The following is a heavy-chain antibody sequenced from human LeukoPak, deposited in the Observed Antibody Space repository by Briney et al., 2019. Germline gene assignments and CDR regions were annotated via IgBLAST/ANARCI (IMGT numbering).Heavy chain of an antibody. J-gene: IGHJ4*02. CDR2: INPSGGST. D-gene: IGHD2-15*01. CDR3: ARSPPYCSGGSCYSLYNFDY. CDR1: GYTFTSYY. V-gene: IGHV1-46*01. Sequence: ASVKVSCKASGYTFTSYYMHWVRQAPGQGLEWMGIINPSGGSTSYAQKFQGRVTMTRDMSTSTVYMELSSLRSEDTAVYYCARSPPYCSGGSCYSLYNFDYWGQGTLITVSS.